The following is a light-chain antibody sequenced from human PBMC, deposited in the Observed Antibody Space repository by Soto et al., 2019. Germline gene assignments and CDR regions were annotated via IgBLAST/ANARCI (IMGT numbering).Light chain of an antibody. V-gene: IGKV3-20*01. CDR2: GAS. CDR1: QSVSSSY. J-gene: IGKJ4*01. CDR3: QQYGYLVT. Sequence: EIVLTQSPGTLSLSPGEGATLSCRASQSVSSSYLAWYQQKPGQAPRLLIYGASSRATGIPDRFSGSGSGTDFTLTISRLEPEDFAMYYCQQYGYLVTFGGGTKVDIK.